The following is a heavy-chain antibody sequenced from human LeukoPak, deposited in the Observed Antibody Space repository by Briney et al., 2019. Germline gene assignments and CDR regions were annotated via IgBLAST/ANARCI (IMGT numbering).Heavy chain of an antibody. D-gene: IGHD3-10*01. CDR3: ARGGYYGSGNDFRFDP. CDR1: GGSISSYY. Sequence: SETLSLTCTVSGGSISSYYWSWIRQPPGKGLEWIGYIYYSGSTYYKPSLKSRVTISVDTSKNQFSLKLSSVTAADTAVYYCARGGYYGSGNDFRFDPWGQGTLVTVSS. J-gene: IGHJ5*02. CDR2: IYYSGST. V-gene: IGHV4-59*01.